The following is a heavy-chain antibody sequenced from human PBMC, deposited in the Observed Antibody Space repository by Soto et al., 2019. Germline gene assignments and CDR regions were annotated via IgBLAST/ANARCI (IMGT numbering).Heavy chain of an antibody. D-gene: IGHD3-10*01. CDR1: GDTFSFYS. V-gene: IGHV1-69*04. Sequence: QVQLVQSGAEVKRPGSSVKVSCKASGDTFSFYSINWVRQAPGLGLEWMGRVNPILSMSNYAQRFQGRVTMTADKSTSTAYMELSGLRSEDTAMYYCEPSYGSGYRAFDYWGQGALVTVSS. CDR2: VNPILSMS. CDR3: EPSYGSGYRAFDY. J-gene: IGHJ4*02.